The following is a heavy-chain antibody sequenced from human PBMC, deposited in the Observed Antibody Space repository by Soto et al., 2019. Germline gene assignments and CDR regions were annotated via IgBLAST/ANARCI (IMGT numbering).Heavy chain of an antibody. CDR3: ARSLAAANYYDSSGYPLDFDY. J-gene: IGHJ4*02. Sequence: PGGSLRLSCAASGFTFSSYSMNWVRQAPGKGLEWVSSISSSSYIYYADSVKGRFTISRDNAKNSLYLQMNSLRAEDTAVYYCARSLAAANYYDSSGYPLDFDYWGQGTLVTVSS. D-gene: IGHD3-22*01. V-gene: IGHV3-21*01. CDR2: ISSSSYI. CDR1: GFTFSSYS.